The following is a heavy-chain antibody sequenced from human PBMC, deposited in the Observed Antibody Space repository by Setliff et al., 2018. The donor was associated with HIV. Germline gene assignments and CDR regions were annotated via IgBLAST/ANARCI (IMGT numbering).Heavy chain of an antibody. CDR2: IYTSGST. D-gene: IGHD2-8*01. J-gene: IGHJ6*03. Sequence: SETLSLTCTVSGGSISSYYWSWIRQPPGKGLEWIGSIYTSGSTNYNPSLKSRVTISVDTSKNQFSLKLSSVTAADTAVYYCARSRPRSMDFYMDVWGKGTTVTVSS. CDR3: ARSRPRSMDFYMDV. V-gene: IGHV4-4*08. CDR1: GGSISSYY.